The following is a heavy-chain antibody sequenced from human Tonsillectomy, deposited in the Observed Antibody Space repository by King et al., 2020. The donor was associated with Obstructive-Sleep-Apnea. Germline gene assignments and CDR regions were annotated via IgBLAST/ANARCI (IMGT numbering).Heavy chain of an antibody. Sequence: VQLQESGPGLVKPSETLSLTCTVSGGSISTYFWSWIRQPPGKGLEWIGYIYYSGDTNYNPSIKSRGTISVDTSKNQFSVTLSSVTAADTAVYYCATNPPRLSWYFALWGRGPLFTVSP. CDR3: ATNPPRLSWYFAL. CDR1: GGSISTYF. CDR2: IYYSGDT. J-gene: IGHJ2*01. D-gene: IGHD1-14*01. V-gene: IGHV4-59*08.